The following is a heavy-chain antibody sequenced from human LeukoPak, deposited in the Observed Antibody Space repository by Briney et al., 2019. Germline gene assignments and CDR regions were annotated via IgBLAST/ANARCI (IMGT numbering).Heavy chain of an antibody. CDR1: GGSISSGSYY. J-gene: IGHJ6*02. CDR2: TYTSGST. Sequence: PSQTLSLTCTVSGGSISSGSYYWSWIRQPAGKGLEWIGRTYTSGSTNYNPSLKSRVTISVDTSKNQFSLKLSSVTAADTAVYYCARAPDCSSTSCYTYHYGMDVWGQGTTVTVSS. V-gene: IGHV4-61*02. D-gene: IGHD2-2*02. CDR3: ARAPDCSSTSCYTYHYGMDV.